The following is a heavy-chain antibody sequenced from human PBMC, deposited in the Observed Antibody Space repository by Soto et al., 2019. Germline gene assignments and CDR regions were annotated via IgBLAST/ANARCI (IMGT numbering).Heavy chain of an antibody. CDR1: GFTFSSYA. Sequence: GSLRLSCAASGFTFSSYAMSWVRQAPGKGLEWVSAISGSGGSTCYADSVKGRFTISRDNSKNTLHLQMNSLRAEDTVVYYCAKVKFSYYDSSGYYKDYYYYGMDVWGQGTTVTVSS. V-gene: IGHV3-23*01. CDR2: ISGSGGST. D-gene: IGHD3-22*01. J-gene: IGHJ6*02. CDR3: AKVKFSYYDSSGYYKDYYYYGMDV.